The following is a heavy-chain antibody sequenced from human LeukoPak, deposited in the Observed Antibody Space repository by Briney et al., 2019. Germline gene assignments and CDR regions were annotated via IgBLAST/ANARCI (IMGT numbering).Heavy chain of an antibody. D-gene: IGHD2/OR15-2a*01. CDR2: ISGEGVTK. CDR1: GFSFSNYA. CDR3: GPREDSTTNAYDY. J-gene: IGHJ4*02. Sequence: TGGSLRLSCATSGFSFSNYAMSWVRQAPGKGLEWVSAISGEGVTKYYADSVKGRFTISRDNSKNTLYLQMNSLTAEDTAVYYCGPREDSTTNAYDYWGQGTLVTVSS. V-gene: IGHV3-23*01.